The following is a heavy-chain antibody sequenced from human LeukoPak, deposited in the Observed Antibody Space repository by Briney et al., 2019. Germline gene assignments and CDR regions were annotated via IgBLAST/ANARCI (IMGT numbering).Heavy chain of an antibody. D-gene: IGHD2-21*01. CDR1: GFTFRNYG. V-gene: IGHV3-30*02. Sequence: PGGSLRLSCAASGFTFRNYGFHWVRQAPGKGLEWVAFIWYDGSNEYYADSVKGRFTISRDNSKNTVYLQMNSLRTDDTVVYFCAKDRNCGGNCYWGQGTLVTVSS. CDR3: AKDRNCGGNCY. CDR2: IWYDGSNE. J-gene: IGHJ4*02.